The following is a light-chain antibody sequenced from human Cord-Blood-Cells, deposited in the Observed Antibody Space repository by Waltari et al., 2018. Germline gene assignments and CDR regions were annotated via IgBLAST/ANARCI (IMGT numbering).Light chain of an antibody. Sequence: NFMLTQPHSVSESPGKTVTISCTRSSGSIASNYVPWYQQRPGSAPTTVIYEDNQRPSGVPDRFSGSIDSSSNSASLTISGLKTEEEADYYCQSYDSSNVVFGGGTKLTVL. V-gene: IGLV6-57*03. J-gene: IGLJ2*01. CDR3: QSYDSSNVV. CDR1: SGSIASNY. CDR2: EDN.